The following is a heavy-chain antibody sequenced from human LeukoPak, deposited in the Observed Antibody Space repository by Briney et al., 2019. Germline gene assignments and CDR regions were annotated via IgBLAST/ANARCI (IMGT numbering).Heavy chain of an antibody. J-gene: IGHJ4*02. CDR2: IYYRGST. CDR1: GGSINNYY. CDR3: ARGGDYGDLRYFDY. D-gene: IGHD4-17*01. Sequence: SETLSLTCSVSGGSINNYYWSWIRQPPGKGLEWIGYIYYRGSTNYNPSLKSRVTFPVDTSKNQFFLKLNSVTAADTAVYYCARGGDYGDLRYFDYWGQGTLVTVSS. V-gene: IGHV4-59*01.